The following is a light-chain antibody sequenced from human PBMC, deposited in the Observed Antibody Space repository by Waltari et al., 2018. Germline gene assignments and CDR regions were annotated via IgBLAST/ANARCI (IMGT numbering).Light chain of an antibody. V-gene: IGLV2-8*01. CDR2: EVS. CDR3: SSYAGSNSHV. Sequence: QSALTQPPSASGSPGQSVTISCPGTRSDVGGYNYVSWYQPHPGTVPKLIIYEVSERPSGVPHRFAGSKSGNTASLTVSGLQAEDEADYYCSSYAGSNSHVFGTGTRVTVL. J-gene: IGLJ1*01. CDR1: RSDVGGYNY.